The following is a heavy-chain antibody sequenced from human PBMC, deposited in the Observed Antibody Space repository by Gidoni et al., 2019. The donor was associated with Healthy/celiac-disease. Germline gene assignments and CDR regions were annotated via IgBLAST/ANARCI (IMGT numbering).Heavy chain of an antibody. CDR2: IRVSGGST. CDR3: AKEGVAAAGTPRGFDY. J-gene: IGHJ4*02. V-gene: IGHV3-23*01. D-gene: IGHD6-13*01. CDR1: GFTFSSYA. Sequence: EVQLLESGGGWVQHGGSVRLSCAASGFTFSSYAMSWVRQAPGKGLEWVSAIRVSGGSTYYAVSVKVLFTISRDNSKHPLYLQLNSLRAEDTAVYYCAKEGVAAAGTPRGFDYWGQGTLVTVSS.